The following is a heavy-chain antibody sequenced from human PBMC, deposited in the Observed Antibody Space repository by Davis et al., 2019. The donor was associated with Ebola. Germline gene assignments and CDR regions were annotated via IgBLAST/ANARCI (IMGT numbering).Heavy chain of an antibody. CDR2: IHSSGNT. CDR1: GGSISSPF. Sequence: PSETLSLTCLVSGGSISSPFWTWIRQSPGKGLEWIGYIHSSGNTNYNPSFKSRVIVSLDASKSQSSLTLSSVTAADTAVYYCARGRHLSVSPFAYWGQGILVTVSP. D-gene: IGHD5/OR15-5a*01. V-gene: IGHV4-59*11. CDR3: ARGRHLSVSPFAY. J-gene: IGHJ4*02.